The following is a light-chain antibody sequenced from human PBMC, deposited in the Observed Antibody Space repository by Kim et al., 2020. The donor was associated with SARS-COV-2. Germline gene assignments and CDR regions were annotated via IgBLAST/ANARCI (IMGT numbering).Light chain of an antibody. Sequence: DIVMTQSPDSLAVSLGERATINCKSSQSVLSSSNNKNYLLWYQQKPGQPPKLLIYWASTRESGVPDRFSGSGSGTDFTLTISSLQAEDVAVYYCQQYYSIPITFGQGTRLEIK. CDR2: WAS. CDR3: QQYYSIPIT. J-gene: IGKJ5*01. CDR1: QSVLSSSNNKNY. V-gene: IGKV4-1*01.